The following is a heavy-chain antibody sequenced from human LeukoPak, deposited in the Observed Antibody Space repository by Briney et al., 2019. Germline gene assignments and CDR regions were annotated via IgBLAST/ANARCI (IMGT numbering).Heavy chain of an antibody. CDR1: GFTLSDYY. Sequence: GGSLRLSCAASGFTLSDYYMSWIRQAPGKGLEWVSYISSSGSTIYYADSVKGRFTISRDNAKNSLYLQMNSLRAEDTAVYYCARVLTIGFGEPSFDPWGQGTLVTVSS. D-gene: IGHD3-10*01. CDR2: ISSSGSTI. CDR3: ARVLTIGFGEPSFDP. V-gene: IGHV3-11*01. J-gene: IGHJ5*02.